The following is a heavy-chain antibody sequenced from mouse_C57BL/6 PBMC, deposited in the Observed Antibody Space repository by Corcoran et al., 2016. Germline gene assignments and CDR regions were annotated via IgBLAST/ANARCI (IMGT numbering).Heavy chain of an antibody. D-gene: IGHD2-3*01. Sequence: QIQLVQSGPELKKPGETVKISCKASGYTFTTYGMSWVKQAPGKGFKWMGWINTYSGVPTYADDFKGRFAFSLETSASTAYLQINNLKNEDTATYFCARDDGYYPYWGQGTLVTVSA. CDR3: ARDDGYYPY. CDR1: GYTFTTYG. V-gene: IGHV9-3*01. J-gene: IGHJ3*01. CDR2: INTYSGVP.